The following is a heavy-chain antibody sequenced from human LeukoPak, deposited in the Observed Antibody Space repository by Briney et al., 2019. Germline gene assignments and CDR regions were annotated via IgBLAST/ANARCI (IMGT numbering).Heavy chain of an antibody. Sequence: PGGSLRLSCGASGLTFSTYSTNWVRQAPGKGLEWVSYISSDSGTIYYADSVKGRFTISRDNAKKSLYLQMNSLRAEDTAVYYCARAAQPGFDPWGQGTLVIVSS. V-gene: IGHV3-48*01. CDR3: ARAAQPGFDP. D-gene: IGHD1-14*01. J-gene: IGHJ5*02. CDR1: GLTFSTYS. CDR2: ISSDSGTI.